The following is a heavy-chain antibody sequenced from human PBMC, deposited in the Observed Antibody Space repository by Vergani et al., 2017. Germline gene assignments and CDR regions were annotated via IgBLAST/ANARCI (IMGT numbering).Heavy chain of an antibody. CDR3: AYSSGYYWDYFDY. CDR1: GFTFSSYA. CDR2: ISGSGGST. V-gene: IGHV3-23*01. D-gene: IGHD3-22*01. Sequence: EVQLLESGGGLVQPGGSLRLSCAASGFTFSSYAMSWVRQAPGKGLEWVSAISGSGGSTYYADSVKGRFTISRDNSKNTLYLQMNSLRAEDTAVYYCAYSSGYYWDYFDYWGQGTLVTVSS. J-gene: IGHJ4*02.